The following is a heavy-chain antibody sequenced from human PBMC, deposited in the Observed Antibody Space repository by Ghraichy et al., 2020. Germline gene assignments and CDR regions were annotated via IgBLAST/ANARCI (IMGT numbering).Heavy chain of an antibody. CDR1: GGSISSNYYY. D-gene: IGHD1-26*01. V-gene: IGHV4-39*01. CDR3: VRHLSGTMMDD. J-gene: IGHJ4*02. CDR2: GPYSGNT. Sequence: SETLSLTCTVSGGSISSNYYYWGWIRQPPGKGLEWIGSGPYSGNTDYNPSLRSRVTTSADTSKNQLSLKVSSVTAADTAVYYCVRHLSGTMMDDWGQGTLVTVSS.